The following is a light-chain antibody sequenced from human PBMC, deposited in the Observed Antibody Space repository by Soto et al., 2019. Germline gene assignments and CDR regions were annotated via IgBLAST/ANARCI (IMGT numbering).Light chain of an antibody. CDR3: QSYDSSLSGSYVV. CDR2: GNS. CDR1: SSNIGAGYD. Sequence: QSVLTQPPSVSGAPGQRVTISCTGSSSNIGAGYDVHWYQQLPGTAPKLLIYGNSNRPSGVPDRFSGSKSGTLASLAITGLQAEDEADYYCQSYDSSLSGSYVVFGGGTQLTVL. J-gene: IGLJ2*01. V-gene: IGLV1-40*01.